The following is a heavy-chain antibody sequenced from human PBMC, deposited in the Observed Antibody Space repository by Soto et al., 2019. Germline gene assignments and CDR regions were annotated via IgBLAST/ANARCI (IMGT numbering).Heavy chain of an antibody. CDR3: AKENYHLGFDY. Sequence: GGSLRLSCAASGFTFSSYAMSWVRQAPGKGLEWVSAISCSGGSTYYADSVKGGFTISRDNSKNKLYLQMNSLRAEDTVVYYCAKENYHLGFDYWGQGTLVIVSS. CDR1: GFTFSSYA. CDR2: ISCSGGST. D-gene: IGHD1-7*01. V-gene: IGHV3-23*01. J-gene: IGHJ4*02.